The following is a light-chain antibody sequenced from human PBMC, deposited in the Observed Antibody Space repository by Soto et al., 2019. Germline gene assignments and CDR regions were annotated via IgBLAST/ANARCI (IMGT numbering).Light chain of an antibody. V-gene: IGLV2-11*01. CDR1: SSDVGGYNY. J-gene: IGLJ1*01. CDR3: CSYAARYTSYV. Sequence: QSVLTQPRSVSGSPGQSVTISCTGTSSDVGGYNYVSWYQQHPGKAPKLMIYDVSKRPSGVPDRFSGSKSGNTASLTISGLQAEDEADYYCCSYAARYTSYVFGTGTKVTVL. CDR2: DVS.